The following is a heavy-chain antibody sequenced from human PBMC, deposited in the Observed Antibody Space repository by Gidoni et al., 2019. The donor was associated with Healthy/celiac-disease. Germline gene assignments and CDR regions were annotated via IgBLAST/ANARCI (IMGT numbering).Heavy chain of an antibody. Sequence: EVQLLESGGGLVQPGGSLRLSCAASGFTFSSYALSWVRQAPGTGLEWVSAISGSGGRTYYADSVKGRFTISRDNSKNTLYLQMNSLRAEDTAVYYCAKVLLGYCSGGSCYSAFNYWGQGTLVTVSS. CDR2: ISGSGGRT. CDR1: GFTFSSYA. J-gene: IGHJ4*02. CDR3: AKVLLGYCSGGSCYSAFNY. V-gene: IGHV3-23*01. D-gene: IGHD2-15*01.